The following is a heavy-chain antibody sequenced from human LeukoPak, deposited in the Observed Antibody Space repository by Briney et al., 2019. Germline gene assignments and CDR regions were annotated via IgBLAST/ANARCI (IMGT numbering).Heavy chain of an antibody. CDR1: GYTFPIYG. CDR3: ARDQVSYFDY. D-gene: IGHD2/OR15-2a*01. Sequence: ASVTVSLKASGYTFPIYGISWVRQAPGQGLEWVGRISDYYGSTNYAQKLQGRVTMTTATSTSTAYMELRSLRSDDTAVYYCARDQVSYFDYWGQGTLVTVSS. V-gene: IGHV1-18*01. J-gene: IGHJ4*02. CDR2: ISDYYGST.